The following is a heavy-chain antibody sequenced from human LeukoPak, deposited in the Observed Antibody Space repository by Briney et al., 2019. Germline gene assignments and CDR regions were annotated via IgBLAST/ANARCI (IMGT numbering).Heavy chain of an antibody. Sequence: SETLSLTCTVSGGSISSYYWSWIRQPPGKGLEWIGYIYYSGSTNYNPSLKSRVTISVDTSKNQFSLKLSSVTAADTAVYYCARLGSGWYEDYWGQGTLVTVSS. CDR2: IYYSGST. J-gene: IGHJ4*02. CDR1: GGSISSYY. V-gene: IGHV4-59*08. D-gene: IGHD6-19*01. CDR3: ARLGSGWYEDY.